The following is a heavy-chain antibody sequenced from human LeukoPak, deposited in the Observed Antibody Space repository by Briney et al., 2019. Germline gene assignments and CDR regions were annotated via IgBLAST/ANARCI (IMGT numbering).Heavy chain of an antibody. CDR3: VKDLSDRDVDY. D-gene: IGHD2-21*02. J-gene: IGHJ4*02. Sequence: GGSLRLSCLGSGFTFSWYGMNWVRQAPGRGLEYVSAISKDGGNTYYVDSVKGRFTISRDNSKNTLYLQMNSLRVEDTAVYFCVKDLSDRDVDYWGQGTLVTVSS. V-gene: IGHV3-64D*06. CDR1: GFTFSWYG. CDR2: ISKDGGNT.